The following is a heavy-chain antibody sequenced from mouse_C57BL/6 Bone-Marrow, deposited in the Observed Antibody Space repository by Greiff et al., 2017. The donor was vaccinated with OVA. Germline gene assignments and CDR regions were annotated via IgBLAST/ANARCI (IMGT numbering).Heavy chain of an antibody. D-gene: IGHD2-2*01. Sequence: QVQLQQPGAELVKPGASVKVSCKASGYTFTSYWMHWVKQRPGQGLEWIGRIHPSDSDTNYNQKFKGKATLTVDKSSSTAYMQLSSLTSEDSAVYYCAIHYGYHWYFDVWGTGTTVTVSS. CDR3: AIHYGYHWYFDV. J-gene: IGHJ1*03. CDR1: GYTFTSYW. CDR2: IHPSDSDT. V-gene: IGHV1-74*01.